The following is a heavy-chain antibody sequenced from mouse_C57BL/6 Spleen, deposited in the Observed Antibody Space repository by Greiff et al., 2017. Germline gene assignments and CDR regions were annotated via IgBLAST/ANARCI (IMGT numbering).Heavy chain of an antibody. Sequence: EVQRVESGGGLVKPGGSLKLSCAASGFTFSDYGMHWVRQAPEKGLEWVAYISSGSSTIYYADTVKGRFTISRDNAKNTLFLQMTSLRSEDTAMYYCARRDDYGDWAMDYWGQGTSVTVSS. CDR3: ARRDDYGDWAMDY. CDR1: GFTFSDYG. D-gene: IGHD2-4*01. J-gene: IGHJ4*01. CDR2: ISSGSSTI. V-gene: IGHV5-17*01.